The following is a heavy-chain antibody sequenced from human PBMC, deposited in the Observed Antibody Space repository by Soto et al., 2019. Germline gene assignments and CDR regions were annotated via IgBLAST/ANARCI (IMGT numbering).Heavy chain of an antibody. CDR1: SGSISSSNW. V-gene: IGHV4-4*02. J-gene: IGHJ3*02. CDR3: ARQLTFSPTYIGVAFDI. D-gene: IGHD3-16*01. CDR2: IYHSGST. Sequence: QVQLQESGPGRVKPSGTLSVTCAVSSGSISSSNWWSWVRQPPGKGLEWIGEIYHSGSTNYNPSLKSRVTISVDKSKNQFSLELSSVTAADTAVYYCARQLTFSPTYIGVAFDIWGQGTMVTVSS.